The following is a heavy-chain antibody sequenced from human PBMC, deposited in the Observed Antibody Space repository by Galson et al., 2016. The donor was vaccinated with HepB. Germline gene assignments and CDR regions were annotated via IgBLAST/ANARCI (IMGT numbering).Heavy chain of an antibody. Sequence: SLRLSCAASGFTFSSYGMHWVRQAPGKGLEWVAIIWYDGSDKYYADSAKGRFTISRDNSKNTLYLQMNSLRAEDTAVYYCARGDLNYYYALDVWGQGTTVTVSS. D-gene: IGHD3-3*01. V-gene: IGHV3-33*01. CDR1: GFTFSSYG. CDR3: ARGDLNYYYALDV. CDR2: IWYDGSDK. J-gene: IGHJ6*02.